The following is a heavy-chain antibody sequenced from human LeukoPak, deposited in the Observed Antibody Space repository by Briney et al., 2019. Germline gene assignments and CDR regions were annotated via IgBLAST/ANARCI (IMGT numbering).Heavy chain of an antibody. CDR2: INTNGNSA. V-gene: IGHV3-74*01. D-gene: IGHD6-6*01. CDR3: AKGGSSATSCYFDF. Sequence: TGGSLRLSCEVSGFTCSSFWLIWLRPVQGMGRVGVAHINTNGNSAGYAHSGKGRFTVSRDNAKTTLYLKMNSLRPEDTALYYSAKGGSSATSCYFDFWGRGTLVTVSS. J-gene: IGHJ2*01. CDR1: GFTCSSFW.